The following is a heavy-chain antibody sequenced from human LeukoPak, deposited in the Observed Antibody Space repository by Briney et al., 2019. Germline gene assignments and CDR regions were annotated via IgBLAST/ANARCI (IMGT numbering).Heavy chain of an antibody. CDR3: ARGSRGYTYG. D-gene: IGHD5-18*01. J-gene: IGHJ4*02. V-gene: IGHV4-61*01. CDR2: IYYSGST. CDR1: GVSVSSGSYY. Sequence: NSSETLSLTCSVSGVSVSSGSYYWSWIRQPPGKGLEWIGDIYYSGSTDYSPSLKSRVTISVDTSKNQFSLKLSSVTAADTAVYYCARGSRGYTYGWGQGTLVTVSS.